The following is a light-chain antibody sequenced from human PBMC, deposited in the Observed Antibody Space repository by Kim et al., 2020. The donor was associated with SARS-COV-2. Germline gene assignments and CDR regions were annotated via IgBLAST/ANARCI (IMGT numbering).Light chain of an antibody. J-gene: IGLJ1*01. Sequence: QSVLTQPPSVSGAPGQRVTISCTGSSSNIGAGYDVHWYQQLPGTAPKLIIYGNTSRPSGVPDRFSGSRSGTSASLAITGLQAEDESDYYCQSYDSRLSGYVFGTGTKVTVL. CDR3: QSYDSRLSGYV. CDR1: SSNIGAGYD. V-gene: IGLV1-40*01. CDR2: GNT.